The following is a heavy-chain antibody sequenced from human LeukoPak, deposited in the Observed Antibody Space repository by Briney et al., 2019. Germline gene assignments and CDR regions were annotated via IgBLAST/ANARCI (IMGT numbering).Heavy chain of an antibody. J-gene: IGHJ5*02. CDR3: ARKAFGEDWFDP. CDR1: GFTFSSYA. D-gene: IGHD3-10*01. Sequence: GGSLRLSCAASGFTFSSYAMSWVRQAPGKGLEWVAFIRYDGSNKYYADSVKGRFTVSRDNSKNTLYLQMNSLRAEDTAVYYCARKAFGEDWFDPWGQGTLVTVSS. V-gene: IGHV3-30*02. CDR2: IRYDGSNK.